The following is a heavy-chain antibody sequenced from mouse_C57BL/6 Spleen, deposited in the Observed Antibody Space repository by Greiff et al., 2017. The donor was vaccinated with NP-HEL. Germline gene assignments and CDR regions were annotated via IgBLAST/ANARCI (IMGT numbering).Heavy chain of an antibody. CDR3: AREGVITTVVASFDY. V-gene: IGHV1-52*01. CDR2: IDPSDSDT. Sequence: VQLQQPGAELVRPGSSVKLSCKASGYTFTSYWMHWVKQRPIQGLEWIGNIDPSDSDTHYNQKFKDKATLTVDKSSSTAYMQLSSLTSEDSAVYYCAREGVITTVVASFDYWGQGTTLTVSS. CDR1: GYTFTSYW. D-gene: IGHD1-1*01. J-gene: IGHJ2*01.